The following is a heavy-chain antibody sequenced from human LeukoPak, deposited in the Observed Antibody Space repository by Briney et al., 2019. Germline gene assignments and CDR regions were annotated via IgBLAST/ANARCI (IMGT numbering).Heavy chain of an antibody. CDR2: ISWNSGSI. Sequence: SGGSLRLSCAASGFTFDDYAMHWVRQAPGKGLEWVSGISWNSGSIGYADSVKGRFTISRDNAKNSLYLQMNSLRAEDTAVYFCAREREQWHAFDIWGQGTMVTVSS. J-gene: IGHJ3*02. CDR3: AREREQWHAFDI. V-gene: IGHV3-9*01. D-gene: IGHD6-19*01. CDR1: GFTFDDYA.